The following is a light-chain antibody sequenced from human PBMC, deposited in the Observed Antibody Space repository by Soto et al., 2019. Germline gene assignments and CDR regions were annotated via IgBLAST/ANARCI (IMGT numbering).Light chain of an antibody. Sequence: NVFTQSPGTLSLSPGDRATLSCRASQTLSGNYLAWYQQKPGQAPRILIYRASTRATGVSDRFSGSGSGTDFTLTITRLAPEDFAVYYCQQRNVWPPVTFGQGTRLEIK. CDR1: QTLSGNY. J-gene: IGKJ5*01. CDR2: RAS. V-gene: IGKV3D-20*02. CDR3: QQRNVWPPVT.